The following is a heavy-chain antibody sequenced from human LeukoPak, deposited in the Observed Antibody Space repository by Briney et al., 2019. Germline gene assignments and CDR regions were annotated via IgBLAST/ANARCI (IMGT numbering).Heavy chain of an antibody. V-gene: IGHV3-23*01. CDR1: GFTFSSSA. J-gene: IGHJ4*02. CDR3: ARTGQLDY. Sequence: GVFLRLSCAASGFTFSSSAMSWVRQAPGKGLEWVSTISIRVGSSYYADSVKGRFTISRDDSRNTLYLQMNGLRDEDTAIYYCARTGQLDYWGQGTLVTVSS. D-gene: IGHD6-6*01. CDR2: ISIRVGSS.